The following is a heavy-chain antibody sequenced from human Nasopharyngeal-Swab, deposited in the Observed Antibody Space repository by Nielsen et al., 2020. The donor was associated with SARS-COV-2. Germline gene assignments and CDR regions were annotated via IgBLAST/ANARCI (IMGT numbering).Heavy chain of an antibody. V-gene: IGHV3-48*02. J-gene: IGHJ4*02. Sequence: GESLKISCAASGFTFSTYGMNWVRQAPGKGLEWVSYINSRSDIIHYADSVRGRFTISRDNAKNSLYLQMNSLRDEDTAVYSCAGFVSARAGDYWGQGTRVTVSS. D-gene: IGHD5/OR15-5a*01. CDR2: INSRSDII. CDR3: AGFVSARAGDY. CDR1: GFTFSTYG.